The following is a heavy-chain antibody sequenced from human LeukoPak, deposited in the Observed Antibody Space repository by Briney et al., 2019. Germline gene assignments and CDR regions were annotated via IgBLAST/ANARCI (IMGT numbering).Heavy chain of an antibody. CDR3: ARTSRAVGFGDYDWFDP. J-gene: IGHJ5*02. Sequence: ATVKVSCKASGYTFTDYYMNWVRQAPGQGLEWMGWVNTNNGGTDSAQKFRGRVTMTRDTSIRTVYMELSRLRSDDTAVYYCARTSRAVGFGDYDWFDPWGQGTLVTVSS. D-gene: IGHD3-10*01. V-gene: IGHV1-2*02. CDR1: GYTFTDYY. CDR2: VNTNNGGT.